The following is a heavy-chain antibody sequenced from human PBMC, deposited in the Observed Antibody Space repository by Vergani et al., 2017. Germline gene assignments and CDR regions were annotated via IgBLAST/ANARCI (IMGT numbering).Heavy chain of an antibody. Sequence: EVQLLESGGDLVQPGGSLRLSCAASGFTFNHYAMNWVRQAPGKGLEWVSGISGSGGSTYYAGSVKGRFTISRDSSKNTLYLQMNSLSAGDTAVYYCAKANPLNCSYDYLYYNHAMDVWGQGTTVTVSS. J-gene: IGHJ6*02. CDR3: AKANPLNCSYDYLYYNHAMDV. CDR2: ISGSGGST. CDR1: GFTFNHYA. V-gene: IGHV3-23*01. D-gene: IGHD5-12*01.